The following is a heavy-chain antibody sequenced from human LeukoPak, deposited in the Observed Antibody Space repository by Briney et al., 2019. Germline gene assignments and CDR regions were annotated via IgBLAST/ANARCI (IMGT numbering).Heavy chain of an antibody. V-gene: IGHV1-46*01. CDR3: ARDWSGYNSSGYNTLGY. D-gene: IGHD3-22*01. CDR2: INPNGGST. Sequence: ASVKVSCKAFGHTFTSYYMHWVRQAPGQGLEWMGMINPNGGSTSYPLRFQGRITMTRDTTTSTVYMELSSLRSEDTAVYYCARDWSGYNSSGYNTLGYWGQGTLVTVSS. CDR1: GHTFTSYY. J-gene: IGHJ4*02.